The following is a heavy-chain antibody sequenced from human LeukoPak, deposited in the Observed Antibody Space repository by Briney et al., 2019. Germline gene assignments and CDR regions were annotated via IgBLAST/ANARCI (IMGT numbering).Heavy chain of an antibody. V-gene: IGHV1-2*02. Sequence: GASVKVSCKASGYTFTGYYMHWVRQAPGQGLELMGWINPNSGGTNYAQKFQGRVTVTRDTSISIVYMELSRLTSDDTAVYYCARGGYISSYYGWFDPWGQGTLVTVSS. CDR1: GYTFTGYY. CDR2: INPNSGGT. CDR3: ARGGYISSYYGWFDP. D-gene: IGHD6-13*01. J-gene: IGHJ5*02.